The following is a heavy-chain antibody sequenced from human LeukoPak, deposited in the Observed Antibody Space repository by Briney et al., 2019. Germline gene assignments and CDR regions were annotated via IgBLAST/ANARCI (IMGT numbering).Heavy chain of an antibody. V-gene: IGHV1-46*01. Sequence: GASVKVSCKASGYTFTSYYMHWVRQAPGQGLEWMGIINPSGGSTSYAQKFQGRVTMTRDMSTSTVYMELSSLRSEDTAVYYCARSWELLEYFDYWGQGTLVTVSS. CDR2: INPSGGST. CDR1: GYTFTSYY. CDR3: ARSWELLEYFDY. J-gene: IGHJ4*02. D-gene: IGHD1-26*01.